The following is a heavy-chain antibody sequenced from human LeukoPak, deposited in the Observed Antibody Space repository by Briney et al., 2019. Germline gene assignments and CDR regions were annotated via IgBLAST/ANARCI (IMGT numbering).Heavy chain of an antibody. CDR3: ARVVRHAPNWFDP. D-gene: IGHD2-21*01. J-gene: IGHJ5*02. CDR1: GGTFSSYT. CDR2: IIPILGIA. V-gene: IGHV1-69*02. Sequence: SVKVSCKDTGGTFSSYTISWVRQAPGQGLEWMGRIIPILGIANYAQKFQGRVTITADKSTSTAYMELSSLRSEDTAVYYCARVVRHAPNWFDPWGQGTLVTVSS.